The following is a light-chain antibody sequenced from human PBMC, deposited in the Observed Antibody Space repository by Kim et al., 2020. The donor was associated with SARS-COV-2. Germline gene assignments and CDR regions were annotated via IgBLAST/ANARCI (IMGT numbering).Light chain of an antibody. V-gene: IGKV1-5*03. CDR2: KAS. Sequence: DIQMTQSPSTLSASVGDRVTITCRASQSIGNWLAWYQQKPGKAPKRLIYKASTLESGVPLRFSGSGSGTEFTLTISSLQPDDFASYYCQQHSSYSAFGQGTKLEI. CDR1: QSIGNW. J-gene: IGKJ2*01. CDR3: QQHSSYSA.